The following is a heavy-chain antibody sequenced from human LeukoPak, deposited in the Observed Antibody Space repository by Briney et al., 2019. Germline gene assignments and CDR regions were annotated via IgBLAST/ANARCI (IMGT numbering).Heavy chain of an antibody. Sequence: ASVKVSCKASGYTFTSYGISWVRQAPGQGLEWMGWISPYNGNTNYAQKLQGRVTMTTDTSTSTAYMELRSLRSDDTAVYYCARDLANEGYCSGGSCSLYYGMDVWGQGTTVTVSS. J-gene: IGHJ6*02. CDR3: ARDLANEGYCSGGSCSLYYGMDV. CDR1: GYTFTSYG. D-gene: IGHD2-15*01. CDR2: ISPYNGNT. V-gene: IGHV1-18*01.